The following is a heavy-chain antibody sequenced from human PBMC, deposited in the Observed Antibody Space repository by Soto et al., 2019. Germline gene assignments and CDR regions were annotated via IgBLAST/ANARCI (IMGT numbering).Heavy chain of an antibody. Sequence: QLQLQESGPGLVKPSETLSLVCTVSGGSMRNSRYYWGWIRQPPGKGLEWIGGIYYSGATYYKSSLESRVIISVDTSRNEFSLRLSSVTAADTAVYYCARTDEVSRYGDGPFHIWGQGTMVTVSS. CDR1: GGSMRNSRYY. J-gene: IGHJ3*02. CDR2: IYYSGAT. CDR3: ARTDEVSRYGDGPFHI. V-gene: IGHV4-39*01. D-gene: IGHD4-17*01.